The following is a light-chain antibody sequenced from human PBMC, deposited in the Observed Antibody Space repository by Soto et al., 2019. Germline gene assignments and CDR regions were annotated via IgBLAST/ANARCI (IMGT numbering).Light chain of an antibody. CDR1: QKISSW. CDR2: KAS. Sequence: DVQMTQSPSTLSASVGDRVTITCRASQKISSWLAWHQQKPGKAPKVLIYKASSLESGVLSRFSGSGSGTEFTLTISSLQPDDFATYYCQQYNSYPLTFGGGTKVEIK. J-gene: IGKJ4*01. V-gene: IGKV1-5*03. CDR3: QQYNSYPLT.